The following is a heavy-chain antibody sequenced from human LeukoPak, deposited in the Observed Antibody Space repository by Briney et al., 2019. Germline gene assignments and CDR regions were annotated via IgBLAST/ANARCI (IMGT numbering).Heavy chain of an antibody. CDR1: GGSISSYY. Sequence: SETLSLTCTVSGGSISSYYWSWIRQPPGKGLDWIGYIYYSGSTNYNPSLKSRVAISVDTSKNQFSLKLSSVTAADTAVYYCARLRDHYYDSSGYYYVPYYYYYGMDVWGQGTTVTVSS. D-gene: IGHD3-22*01. J-gene: IGHJ6*02. V-gene: IGHV4-59*08. CDR2: IYYSGST. CDR3: ARLRDHYYDSSGYYYVPYYYYYGMDV.